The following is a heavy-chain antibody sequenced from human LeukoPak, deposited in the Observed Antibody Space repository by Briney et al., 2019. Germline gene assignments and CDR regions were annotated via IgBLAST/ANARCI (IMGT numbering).Heavy chain of an antibody. D-gene: IGHD6-19*01. CDR2: IKQDGSEK. J-gene: IGHJ6*03. CDR3: AREGLYSSGWRAGKYYYYMDV. V-gene: IGHV3-7*01. CDR1: GITFSSYG. Sequence: GGSLRLSCAASGITFSSYGMSWVRQAPGKGLEWVANIKQDGSEKYYVDSVKGRFTISRDNAKNSLYLQMNSLRAEDTAVYYCAREGLYSSGWRAGKYYYYMDVWGKGTTVTVSS.